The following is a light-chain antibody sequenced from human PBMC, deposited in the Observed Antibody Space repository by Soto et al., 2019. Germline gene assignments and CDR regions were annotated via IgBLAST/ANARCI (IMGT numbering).Light chain of an antibody. V-gene: IGLV2-8*01. CDR1: SSDVGGYNY. Sequence: QSVLTQPPSASGSPGQSVTISCTGTSSDVGGYNYVSWYQQHPGKAPKLMIYDVSKRPSGVPDRFSGSKSGNTASLTVSGLQADDDAAYYCSSYAGSNNWVFGGGTQLTVL. CDR3: SSYAGSNNWV. J-gene: IGLJ3*02. CDR2: DVS.